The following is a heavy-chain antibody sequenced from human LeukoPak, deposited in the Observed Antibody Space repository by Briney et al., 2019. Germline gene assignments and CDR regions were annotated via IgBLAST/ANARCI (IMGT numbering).Heavy chain of an antibody. J-gene: IGHJ4*02. CDR1: GFTFSDYY. CDR3: ARVITMVRGVNYYFDY. V-gene: IGHV3-11*01. Sequence: GGSLRLSCAASGFTFSDYYMSWIRQAPGKGLEWVSYISSSGSTIYYADSVKGRFTISRGNAKNSLYLQMNSLRAEDTAVYHCARVITMVRGVNYYFDYWGQGTLVTVSS. CDR2: ISSSGSTI. D-gene: IGHD3-10*01.